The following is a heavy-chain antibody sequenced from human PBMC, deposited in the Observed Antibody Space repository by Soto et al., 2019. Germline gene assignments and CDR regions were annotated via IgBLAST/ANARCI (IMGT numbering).Heavy chain of an antibody. CDR2: IDPADSST. CDR1: GYSFTSYY. V-gene: IGHV5-10-1*01. Sequence: GESLKISCKGSGYSFTSYYISWVRQMPGKGLEWMGRIDPADSSTNYSPSFQGHVAISADKSIRTAYLQWSSLKASDTAMYYCATTGYYDSSGYLYYWGQGTLVTVS. CDR3: ATTGYYDSSGYLYY. D-gene: IGHD3-22*01. J-gene: IGHJ4*02.